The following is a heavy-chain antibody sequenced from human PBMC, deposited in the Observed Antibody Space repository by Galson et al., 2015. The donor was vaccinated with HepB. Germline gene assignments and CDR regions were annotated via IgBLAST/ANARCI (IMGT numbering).Heavy chain of an antibody. V-gene: IGHV3-30*02. J-gene: IGHJ4*02. CDR1: GFTFSSHA. CDR3: AKQWLVHPQYFDD. D-gene: IGHD6-19*01. Sequence: SLRLSCVASGFTFSSHAMHWVRQAPGKGLEWVAFIRYDGSVQYYGDSVKGRFTISRDNSKNTVFLQMNSLRPEDTAVYYCAKQWLVHPQYFDDWGQGNLVTVSS. CDR2: IRYDGSVQ.